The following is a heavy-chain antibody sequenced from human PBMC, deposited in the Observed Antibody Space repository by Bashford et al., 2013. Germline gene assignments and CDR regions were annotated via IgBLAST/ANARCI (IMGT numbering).Heavy chain of an antibody. J-gene: IGHJ6*03. CDR3: ARSRRYQLLKRTTYMDV. CDR2: IIPIFGTA. V-gene: IGHV1-69*13. CDR1: GGTFSSYA. Sequence: SVKGSPARASGGTFSSYAISWVRQAPGQGLEWMGGIIPIFGTANYAQKFQGRVTITADESTSTAYMELSSLRSEDTAVYYCARSRRYQLLKRTTYMDVWGAKGTTVTVSS. D-gene: IGHD2-2*01.